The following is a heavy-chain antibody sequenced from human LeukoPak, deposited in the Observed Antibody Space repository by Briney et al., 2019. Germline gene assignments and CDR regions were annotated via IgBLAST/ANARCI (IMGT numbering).Heavy chain of an antibody. D-gene: IGHD3-10*01. Sequence: GGSLRLSCGASGFTFSAYAMSWVRQAPGKGLEWVSAISDSGASTYYADSVKGRFTISREHSTNTVYLQMSSLRADATAVYYCAKFSGIWHYFPMDVWGQGTTVTVSS. J-gene: IGHJ6*02. CDR2: ISDSGAST. V-gene: IGHV3-23*01. CDR1: GFTFSAYA. CDR3: AKFSGIWHYFPMDV.